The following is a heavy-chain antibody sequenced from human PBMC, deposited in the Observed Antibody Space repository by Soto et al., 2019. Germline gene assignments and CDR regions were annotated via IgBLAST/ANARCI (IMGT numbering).Heavy chain of an antibody. CDR3: AKSEQTIGPLNY. Sequence: GGSLRLSCAASGFTFDDYAMHWVRQAPGKGLEWVSSISWNSGSIGYADSVKGRFTISRDNAKNSLYLQMNSLRAEDTALYYCAKSEQTIGPLNYWGQGTLVTVSS. J-gene: IGHJ4*02. CDR1: GFTFDDYA. CDR2: ISWNSGSI. D-gene: IGHD3-9*01. V-gene: IGHV3-9*01.